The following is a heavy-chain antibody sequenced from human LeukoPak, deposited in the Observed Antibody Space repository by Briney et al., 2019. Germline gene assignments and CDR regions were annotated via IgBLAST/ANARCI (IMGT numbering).Heavy chain of an antibody. J-gene: IGHJ4*02. V-gene: IGHV4-61*02. CDR3: ASLQPKITIFGVVIGDY. CDR2: IYTSGST. D-gene: IGHD3-3*01. CDR1: GGSISSGSYY. Sequence: PSETLSLTCTVSGGSISSGSYYWSWIRQPAGKGLEWIGRIYTSGSTNYNPSLKSRVTISVDTSKNQFSLKLSSVTAADTAVYYCASLQPKITIFGVVIGDYWGQGTLVTVSS.